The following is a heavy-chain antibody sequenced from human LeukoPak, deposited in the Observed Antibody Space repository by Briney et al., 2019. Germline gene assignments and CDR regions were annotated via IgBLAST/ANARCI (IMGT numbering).Heavy chain of an antibody. D-gene: IGHD3-22*01. V-gene: IGHV3-30*03. J-gene: IGHJ6*02. CDR3: ARDDSSGYYDVSGMDV. Sequence: PGRSLRLSCAASGFTFSSYGMHWVRQAPGKGLEWVPVITYDGSNNYYADSVKGRFTISRDNSKNTLYLQMNSLRAEDTDVYYCARDDSSGYYDVSGMDVWGQGTTVTVYS. CDR2: ITYDGSNN. CDR1: GFTFSSYG.